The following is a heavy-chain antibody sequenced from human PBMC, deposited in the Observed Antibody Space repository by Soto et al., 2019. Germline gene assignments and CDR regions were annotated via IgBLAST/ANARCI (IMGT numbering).Heavy chain of an antibody. CDR2: IYRIDDK. Sequence: ITLKESGPTLVQPTQTLTLTCTFSGFSLTTSGVGVGWIRQPPGKALEWLALIYRIDDKYYSSFMENSLTITLDTSNNQVVFTMTSMDPMDTATYYCAGVPFYYLDSRGYFAYWGQGTLVTVSS. CDR1: GFSLTTSGVG. CDR3: AGVPFYYLDSRGYFAY. D-gene: IGHD3-22*01. V-gene: IGHV2-5*01. J-gene: IGHJ4*02.